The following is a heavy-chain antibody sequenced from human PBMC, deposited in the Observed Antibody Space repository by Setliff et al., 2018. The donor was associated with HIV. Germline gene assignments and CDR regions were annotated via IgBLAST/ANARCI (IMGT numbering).Heavy chain of an antibody. CDR1: GFTFSNYW. J-gene: IGHJ4*02. Sequence: PGGSLRLSCAVSGFTFSNYWMHWVRRVPGKGPVWVSRIAVDGSGTDYADSVKGRFTISRDNARDTLYLEMNSLRVEDTAVYYCARDFDWPQACWGQGTLVTVSS. CDR3: ARDFDWPQAC. V-gene: IGHV3-74*01. CDR2: IAVDGSGT. D-gene: IGHD3-9*01.